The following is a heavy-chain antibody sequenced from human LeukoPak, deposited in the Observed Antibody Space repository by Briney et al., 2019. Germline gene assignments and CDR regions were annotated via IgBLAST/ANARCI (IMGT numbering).Heavy chain of an antibody. D-gene: IGHD3-22*01. J-gene: IGHJ4*02. CDR1: GYSFTSYW. CDR2: IYPGDSDT. V-gene: IGHV5-51*01. CDR3: ARLSRDYYASSADFDY. Sequence: HGESLKISCKGSGYSFTSYWIGWVRQMPGKGLEWMGIIYPGDSDTRYSPSFQGQVTISADKSISTAYLQWSSLKASDTAMYYCARLSRDYYASSADFDYWGQGTLVTVSS.